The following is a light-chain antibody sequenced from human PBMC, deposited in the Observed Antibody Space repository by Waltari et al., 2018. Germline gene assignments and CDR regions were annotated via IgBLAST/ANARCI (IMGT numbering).Light chain of an antibody. CDR1: EDIGTY. V-gene: IGKV1-12*01. CDR3: QQADSFPLT. Sequence: DIVMTQSPSSMSASVGDRITLTCRASEDIGTYLAWYQQKPGDAPQLLISAASILQSGVPSRFSGSGSGTDFTLTISSLLPEEFATYVCQQADSFPLTFGGGTKVEVK. J-gene: IGKJ4*01. CDR2: AAS.